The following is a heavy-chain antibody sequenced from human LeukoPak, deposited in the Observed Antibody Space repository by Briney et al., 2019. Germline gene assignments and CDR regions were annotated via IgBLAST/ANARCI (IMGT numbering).Heavy chain of an antibody. CDR3: ARGTLGYDFWTSYYYYMDV. CDR2: INHSGST. V-gene: IGHV4-34*01. CDR1: GGSFSGYY. Sequence: SETLSLTCAVYGGSFSGYYWSWIRQPPGKGLEWIGEINHSGSTNYNPSLKSRVTISVDTSKNQFSLKLSSVTAADTAVYYCARGTLGYDFWTSYYYYMDVWGKGTTVTVSS. J-gene: IGHJ6*03. D-gene: IGHD3-3*01.